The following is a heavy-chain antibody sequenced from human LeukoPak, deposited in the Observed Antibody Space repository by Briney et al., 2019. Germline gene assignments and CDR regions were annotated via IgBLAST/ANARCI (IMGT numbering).Heavy chain of an antibody. J-gene: IGHJ4*02. V-gene: IGHV1-18*04. Sequence: ASVKVSCKASGYTFTGYYMHWVRQAPGQGLEWMGWISAYNGNTNYAQKLQGRVTMTTDTSTSTAYMELRSLRSDDTAVYYCARFLAATLDYWGQGTLVTVSS. D-gene: IGHD1-26*01. CDR2: ISAYNGNT. CDR1: GYTFTGYY. CDR3: ARFLAATLDY.